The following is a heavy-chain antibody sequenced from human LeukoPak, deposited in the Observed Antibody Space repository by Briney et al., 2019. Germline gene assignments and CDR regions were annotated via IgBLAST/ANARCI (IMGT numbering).Heavy chain of an antibody. CDR2: IYSGGST. V-gene: IGHV3-66*01. CDR3: ATQVTTMVRGVIGDY. J-gene: IGHJ4*02. D-gene: IGHD3-10*01. CDR1: GFTVSSNY. Sequence: PGGSLRLSCAASGFTVSSNYMSWVRQAPGKGLEWVSVIYSGGSTYYADSVKGRFTISRDNSKNTLCLQMNSLRAEDTAVYYCATQVTTMVRGVIGDYWGQGTLVTVSS.